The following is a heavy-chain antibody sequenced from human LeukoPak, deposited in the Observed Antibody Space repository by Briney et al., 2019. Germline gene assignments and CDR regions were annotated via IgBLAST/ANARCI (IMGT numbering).Heavy chain of an antibody. J-gene: IGHJ3*02. CDR1: GFTFSSYW. D-gene: IGHD3-9*01. V-gene: IGHV3-7*01. CDR3: ASLTGYYRGPYNAFDI. Sequence: GGSLRLSCAASGFTFSSYWMSWVRQAPGKGLEWVANIKQDGSEKYYVDSVKGRFTISRDNAKNSLYLQMNSLRAEDTAVYYCASLTGYYRGPYNAFDIWGQGTMVTVSS. CDR2: IKQDGSEK.